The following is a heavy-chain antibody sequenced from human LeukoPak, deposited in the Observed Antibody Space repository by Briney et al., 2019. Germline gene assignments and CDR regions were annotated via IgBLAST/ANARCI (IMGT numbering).Heavy chain of an antibody. CDR1: VYSFTIYW. D-gene: IGHD5-18*01. CDR3: ARRGSRGYSYEV. CDR2: IYPGDSDT. Sequence: GESLKISCKGSVYSFTIYWIAWVRQMPGKGLEWMGIIYPGDSDTRYSPSFQGQVTISADKSISTAYLQWNTLKASDTAMYYCARRGSRGYSYEVWGQGTLVSVSS. V-gene: IGHV5-51*01. J-gene: IGHJ4*02.